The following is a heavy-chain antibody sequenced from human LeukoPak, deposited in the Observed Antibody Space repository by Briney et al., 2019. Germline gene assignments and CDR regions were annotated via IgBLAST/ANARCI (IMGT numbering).Heavy chain of an antibody. D-gene: IGHD6-19*01. CDR2: MNSDGSNT. J-gene: IGHJ4*02. Sequence: GGSLRLSCAASGFTFSSYWMHWVRQAPGKGLVWVSRMNSDGSNTRYADSVKSRFTISRDNAKNTLYLQMNSLRAEDTAVYYCARDGLAVAPGPLVDYWGQGTLVTVSS. CDR1: GFTFSSYW. CDR3: ARDGLAVAPGPLVDY. V-gene: IGHV3-74*01.